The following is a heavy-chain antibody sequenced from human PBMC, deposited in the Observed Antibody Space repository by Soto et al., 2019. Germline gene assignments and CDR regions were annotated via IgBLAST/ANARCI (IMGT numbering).Heavy chain of an antibody. V-gene: IGHV3-11*06. J-gene: IGHJ4*02. Sequence: GGSLRLSCAAAGFTFSDYYMSWIRQAPGKGLEWVSYISSSSSYTNYADSVKGRFIISRDNAKNTLYLQMNSLRAEDTAVYYCAREAIIVIAAPEYYFDYWGQGTLVTVSS. CDR2: ISSSSSYT. D-gene: IGHD3-22*01. CDR3: AREAIIVIAAPEYYFDY. CDR1: GFTFSDYY.